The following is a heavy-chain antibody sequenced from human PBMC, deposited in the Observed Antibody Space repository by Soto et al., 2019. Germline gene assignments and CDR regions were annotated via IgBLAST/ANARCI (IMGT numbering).Heavy chain of an antibody. J-gene: IGHJ4*02. D-gene: IGHD3-10*01. Sequence: EVQLVESGGGLIQPGGSLRLSCAVSGFTVSNNYMSWVRQAPGKGLEGVSVIYSGGYTAYGDSVKGRFTISRDNSKNTLNLQTKSPGAEDTAVYYGAPRGGGGGYWGQGTLVTVSS. CDR1: GFTVSNNY. V-gene: IGHV3-53*01. CDR3: APRGGGGGY. CDR2: IYSGGYT.